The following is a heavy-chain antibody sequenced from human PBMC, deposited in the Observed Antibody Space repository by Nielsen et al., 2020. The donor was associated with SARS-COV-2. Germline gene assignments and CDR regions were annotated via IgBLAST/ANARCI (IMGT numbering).Heavy chain of an antibody. CDR3: ARGSDYYDSSGLV. CDR2: IYSGGGT. V-gene: IGHV3-53*01. CDR1: GFTVSSNY. Sequence: GSLRLSCAASGFTVSSNYMSWVRQAPGKGLEWVSIIYSGGGTYYADSVKGRFTISRDNSKNTLYLQMNSLRAEDTAVYYRARGSDYYDSSGLVWGQGTMVTVSS. J-gene: IGHJ3*01. D-gene: IGHD3-22*01.